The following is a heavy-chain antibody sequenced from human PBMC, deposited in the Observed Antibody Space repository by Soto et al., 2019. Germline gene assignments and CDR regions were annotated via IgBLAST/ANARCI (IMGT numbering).Heavy chain of an antibody. CDR3: ARDDPGWELYDY. CDR2: INAGNGNT. J-gene: IGHJ4*02. Sequence: GASVKVSCKASGYTFTSYAMHWVRQAPGQRLEWMGRINAGNGNTKYSQKLQGRVTMTTDTSTSTAYMELRSLRSDDTAVYYCARDDPGWELYDYWGQGTLVTVSS. CDR1: GYTFTSYA. D-gene: IGHD1-26*01. V-gene: IGHV1-3*01.